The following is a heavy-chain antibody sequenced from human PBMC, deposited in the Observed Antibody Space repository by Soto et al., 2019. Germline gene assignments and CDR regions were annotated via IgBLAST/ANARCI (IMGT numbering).Heavy chain of an antibody. CDR2: ISYDGSNK. D-gene: IGHD1-26*01. V-gene: IGHV3-30-3*01. CDR1: GFTFSSYA. J-gene: IGHJ4*02. CDR3: ARDLGGSLDYFDY. Sequence: GGSLRLSCAASGFTFSSYAMHWVRQAPGKGLEWVAVISYDGSNKYYADSVKGRFTISRDNSKNTLYLQMNSLRAEDTAVYYCARDLGGSLDYFDYWGQGTLVTVSS.